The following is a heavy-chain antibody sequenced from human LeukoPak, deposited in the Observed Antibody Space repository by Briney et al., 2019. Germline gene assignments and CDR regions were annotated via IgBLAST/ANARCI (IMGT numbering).Heavy chain of an antibody. J-gene: IGHJ5*02. CDR3: AKRGLYYYDSSGYYH. D-gene: IGHD3-22*01. CDR1: GFTFSSYA. V-gene: IGHV3-23*01. CDR2: ISGSGGST. Sequence: GGSLRLSCAASGFTFSSYAMSWVRQAPGKGLEWVSAISGSGGSTYYADSVKGRFTISRDNSKNTLYLQMNSLRAEDTAVYYCAKRGLYYYDSSGYYHWGQGTLVTVSS.